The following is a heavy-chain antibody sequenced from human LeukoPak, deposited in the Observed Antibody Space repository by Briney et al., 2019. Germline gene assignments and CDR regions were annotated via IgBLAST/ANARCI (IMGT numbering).Heavy chain of an antibody. V-gene: IGHV3-21*01. Sequence: KAGGSLRLSCAVSGVNFSSYWMSWVRQAPGKGLEWVSSISGSSSYIYYADSMKGRFTISRDNGKNSLYLQMNSLRAEDTAVYFCARGSSNVAARNNWFDPWGQGTLVTVSS. D-gene: IGHD6-6*01. CDR3: ARGSSNVAARNNWFDP. CDR2: ISGSSSYI. CDR1: GVNFSSYW. J-gene: IGHJ5*02.